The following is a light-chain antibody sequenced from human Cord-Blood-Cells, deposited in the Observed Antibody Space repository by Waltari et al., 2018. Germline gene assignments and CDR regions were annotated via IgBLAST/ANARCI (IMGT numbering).Light chain of an antibody. V-gene: IGKV4-1*01. CDR1: QCVLYSSNNKNY. Sequence: DIVMTQSPDSLALSLGERAPLNCKSSQCVLYSSNNKNYLAWYQQKPGQPPKLLIYWASSRESGVPDRLSGSGSGTDFTLTISSLQAEDVAVYYCQQYYSTPWTFGQGTKVEIK. J-gene: IGKJ1*01. CDR3: QQYYSTPWT. CDR2: WAS.